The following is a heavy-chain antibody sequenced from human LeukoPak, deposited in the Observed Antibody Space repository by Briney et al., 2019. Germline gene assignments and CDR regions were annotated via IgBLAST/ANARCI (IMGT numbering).Heavy chain of an antibody. CDR3: ARDMVRGVIPNYYYYYGMDV. CDR2: ISSSSSHI. V-gene: IGHV3-21*01. Sequence: GGSLRLSCAASGFTFSSYSMNWVRQAPGKGLEWVSSISSSSSHIYYADSVKGRFTISRDNAKNSLYMQMNSLRAEDTAVYYCARDMVRGVIPNYYYYYGMDVWGQGTTVTVSS. CDR1: GFTFSSYS. J-gene: IGHJ6*02. D-gene: IGHD3-10*01.